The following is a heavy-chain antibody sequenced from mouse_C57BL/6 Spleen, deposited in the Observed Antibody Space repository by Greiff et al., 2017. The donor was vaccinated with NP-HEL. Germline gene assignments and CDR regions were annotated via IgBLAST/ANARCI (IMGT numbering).Heavy chain of an antibody. CDR3: ATSYYDYDVGGFAY. Sequence: QVQLQQPGAELVKPGASVKMSCKASGYTFTSYWITWVKQRPGQGLEWIGDIYPGSGSTNYNEKFKSKATLTVDTSSSTAYMQLSSLTSEDSAVYYCATSYYDYDVGGFAYWGQGTLVTVSA. J-gene: IGHJ3*01. CDR1: GYTFTSYW. CDR2: IYPGSGST. V-gene: IGHV1-55*01. D-gene: IGHD2-4*01.